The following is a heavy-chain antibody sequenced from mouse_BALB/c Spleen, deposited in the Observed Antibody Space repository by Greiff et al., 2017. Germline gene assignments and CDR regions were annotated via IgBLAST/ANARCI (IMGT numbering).Heavy chain of an antibody. CDR1: GFNIKDYY. J-gene: IGHJ3*01. Sequence: EVQLQQSGAELVRPGALVKLSCKASGFNIKDYYMHWVKQRPEQGLEWIGWIDPENGNTIYDPKFQGKASITADTSSNTAYLQLSSLTSEDTAVYYCARSDDYGSSPNFAYWGQGTLVTVSA. D-gene: IGHD1-1*01. CDR2: IDPENGNT. CDR3: ARSDDYGSSPNFAY. V-gene: IGHV14-1*02.